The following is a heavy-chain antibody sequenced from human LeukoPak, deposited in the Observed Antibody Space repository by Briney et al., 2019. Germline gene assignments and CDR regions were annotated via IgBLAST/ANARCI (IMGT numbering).Heavy chain of an antibody. CDR3: AREESGWELLSLLGY. CDR2: INPNSGGT. D-gene: IGHD1-26*01. V-gene: IGHV1-2*02. Sequence: ASVTVSCKASGYTFTGYYMHWVRQAPGQGLEWMGWINPNSGGTNYAQKFQGRVTMTRDTSISTAYMELSRLRSDDTAVYYCAREESGWELLSLLGYWGQGTLVTVSS. CDR1: GYTFTGYY. J-gene: IGHJ4*02.